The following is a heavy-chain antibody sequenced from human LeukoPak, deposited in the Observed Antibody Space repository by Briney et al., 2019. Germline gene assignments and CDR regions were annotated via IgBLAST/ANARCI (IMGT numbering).Heavy chain of an antibody. CDR2: IKQDGSEK. J-gene: IGHJ4*02. D-gene: IGHD3-10*01. CDR3: ARFGGGLDH. CDR1: GFDFSNYW. V-gene: IGHV3-7*03. Sequence: GGSLRLSCAASGFDFSNYWMYWVRQAPGKGLEWVANIKQDGSEKYYVDSVRGRFTISRDNAKNSLSLQMNSLRAEDTAVYYCARFGGGLDHWGQGTLVTVSS.